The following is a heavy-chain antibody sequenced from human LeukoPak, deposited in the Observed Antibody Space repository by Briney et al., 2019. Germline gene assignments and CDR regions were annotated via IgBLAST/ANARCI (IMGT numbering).Heavy chain of an antibody. CDR2: IYTSGST. D-gene: IGHD6-13*01. CDR1: GGSISSGSYY. V-gene: IGHV4-61*02. J-gene: IGHJ6*03. Sequence: NPSETLSLTCTVSGGSISSGSYYWSWIRQPAGKGLEWIGRIYTSGSTNYNPSLKSRVTISVDTSKNQFSLKLSSVTAADTAVYYCARYSSSWNYYMDVWGKGTTVTVSS. CDR3: ARYSSSWNYYMDV.